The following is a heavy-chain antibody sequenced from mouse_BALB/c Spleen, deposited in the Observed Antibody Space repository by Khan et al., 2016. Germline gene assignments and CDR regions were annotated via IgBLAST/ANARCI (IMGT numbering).Heavy chain of an antibody. CDR3: ARNGTTVVAAVDY. V-gene: IGHV1-4*01. D-gene: IGHD1-1*01. J-gene: IGHJ2*01. CDR2: INPSSSYP. Sequence: QVQLKQSGAELARPGASVKMSCKASGYSFTSYTMHWVKQRPGQGLEWLGFINPSSSYPNYNQIFKVNSTFTADNSSSTAFMQLSSLTSADSAVSVCARNGTTVVAAVDYWGEG. CDR1: GYSFTSYT.